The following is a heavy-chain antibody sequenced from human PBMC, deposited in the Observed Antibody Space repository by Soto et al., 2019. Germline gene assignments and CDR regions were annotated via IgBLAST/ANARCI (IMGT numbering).Heavy chain of an antibody. J-gene: IGHJ4*02. V-gene: IGHV3-30*18. CDR2: ISYDGSNK. D-gene: IGHD1-26*01. Sequence: QVQLVESGGGVVQPGRSLRLSCAASGFTFSSYGMHWVRQAPGKGLEWVAVISYDGSNKYYADSVKGRFTISRDNSKNTLYLQMNSLRAEDTAAYYCAKDRKWELLRWYYFDYWGQGTLVTVSS. CDR1: GFTFSSYG. CDR3: AKDRKWELLRWYYFDY.